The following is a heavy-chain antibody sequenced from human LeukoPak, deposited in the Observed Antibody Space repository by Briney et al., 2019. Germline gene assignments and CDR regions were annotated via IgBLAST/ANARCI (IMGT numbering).Heavy chain of an antibody. CDR1: GGSISSSSYY. CDR3: ARQEIVVVPAAKDTNWFDP. J-gene: IGHJ5*02. CDR2: IYYSGST. V-gene: IGHV4-39*01. D-gene: IGHD2-2*01. Sequence: ETQSLTCTVSGGSISSSSYYWGWIRQPPGKGLEWIGSIYYSGSTYYNPSLKSRVTISVDTSKNQFSLKLSSVTAADTAVYYCARQEIVVVPAAKDTNWFDPWGQGTLVTVSS.